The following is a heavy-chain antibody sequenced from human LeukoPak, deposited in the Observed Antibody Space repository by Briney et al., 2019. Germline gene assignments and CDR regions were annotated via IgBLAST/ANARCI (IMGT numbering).Heavy chain of an antibody. D-gene: IGHD3-10*01. J-gene: IGHJ2*01. V-gene: IGHV1-2*07. Sequence: ASVKVSCKASGDTFTDHYMHWVRQAPGQGLEWMGWIGPNSGGTKYGYKFQGRVTMTSDTSISTAYMELSRLKSDDTAVYYCASAGTGIRSFDLWGRGSLVTVSS. CDR2: IGPNSGGT. CDR3: ASAGTGIRSFDL. CDR1: GDTFTDHY.